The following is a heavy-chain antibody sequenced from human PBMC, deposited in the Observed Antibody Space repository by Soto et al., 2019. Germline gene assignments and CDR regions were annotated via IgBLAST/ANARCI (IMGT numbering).Heavy chain of an antibody. CDR1: GFTVSSYA. Sequence: EVQLLESGGGLVKPGGSLRLSCAASGFTVSSYAMSWVRQAPGKGLEWVSVISGSGRTYSADSVKGRFTISSDSSKNTMYQQMMSLRAADTAVYYCAKALRFTFTTGYYRDVWGRGTTVTVSS. D-gene: IGHD3-16*01. CDR3: AKALRFTFTTGYYRDV. CDR2: ISGSGRT. J-gene: IGHJ6*03. V-gene: IGHV3-23*01.